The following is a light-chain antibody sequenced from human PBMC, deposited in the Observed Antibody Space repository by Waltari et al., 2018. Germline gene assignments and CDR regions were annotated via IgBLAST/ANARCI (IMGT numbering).Light chain of an antibody. Sequence: EIVLTQSPATLSLSPGQRATLSCRASESIASHLAWFRQKPGQPPRLLIYDASTRATGIPARFSGSGFGTDFTLTISSLEPEDFAVYFCQQDSMWPLTFGGGTTVEIK. CDR3: QQDSMWPLT. CDR1: ESIASH. CDR2: DAS. J-gene: IGKJ4*01. V-gene: IGKV3-11*01.